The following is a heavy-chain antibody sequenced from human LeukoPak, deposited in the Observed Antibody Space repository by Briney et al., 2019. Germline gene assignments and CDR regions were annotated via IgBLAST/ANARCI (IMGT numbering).Heavy chain of an antibody. J-gene: IGHJ4*02. CDR1: GYNFTNYW. D-gene: IGHD4-17*01. CDR3: ARLSATYGDC. CDR2: IYPGDSNS. Sequence: GESLKISCQGSGYNFTNYWIGWVRQLPGKGLEWMGIIYPGDSNSRYSSSFQGQVTISADKSITTAYLQWSSLKASDTGIYYCARLSATYGDCWGQGTLVTVSS. V-gene: IGHV5-51*01.